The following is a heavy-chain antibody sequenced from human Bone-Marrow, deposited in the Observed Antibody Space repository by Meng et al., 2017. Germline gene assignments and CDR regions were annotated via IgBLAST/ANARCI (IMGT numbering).Heavy chain of an antibody. CDR3: ARDEDISAAGKLFGDY. CDR2: IDPNNDHT. CDR1: GYTLAAYW. Sequence: QVRLVQSVPEVTKPGASVKLSCKPSGYTLAAYWIHWLRQAPGQWLEWMGRIDPNNDHTQYAQNFQGRVTMTSDTSISTVYMELNGLRSDDTAVYYCARDEDISAAGKLFGDYWGQGTLVTVSS. V-gene: IGHV1-2*06. J-gene: IGHJ4*02. D-gene: IGHD6-13*01.